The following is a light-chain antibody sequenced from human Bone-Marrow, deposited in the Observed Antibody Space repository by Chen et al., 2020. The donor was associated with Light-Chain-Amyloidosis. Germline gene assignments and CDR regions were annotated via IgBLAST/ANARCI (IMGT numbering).Light chain of an antibody. CDR3: QSADSSGTYEVI. V-gene: IGLV3-25*03. CDR2: RDT. Sequence: SYELTQPPSLSVSPGQTARITCYGDDLPTKYAYWYQQKPGPAPVLVIHRDTERPSGISERFSVSSSGTTATLTISGVQAEDEADYHCQSADSSGTYEVIFGGGTKLTVL. CDR1: DLPTKY. J-gene: IGLJ2*01.